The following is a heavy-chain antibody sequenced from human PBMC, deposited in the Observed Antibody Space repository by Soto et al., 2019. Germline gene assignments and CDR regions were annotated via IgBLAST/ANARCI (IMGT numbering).Heavy chain of an antibody. CDR2: INPSDGST. D-gene: IGHD3-16*02. Sequence: ASVKVSCKASGYTFTSYYMHWVRQAPGQGLEWMGIINPSDGSTSYAQKLQGRVTMTRDTSTSTVYMELSSLRSEDTAVYYCARDQSDYVWGSYRQEVDYWGQGTLVTVSS. J-gene: IGHJ4*02. V-gene: IGHV1-46*01. CDR1: GYTFTSYY. CDR3: ARDQSDYVWGSYRQEVDY.